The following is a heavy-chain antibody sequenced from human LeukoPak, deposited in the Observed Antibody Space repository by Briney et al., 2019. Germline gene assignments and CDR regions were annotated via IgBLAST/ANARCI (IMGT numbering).Heavy chain of an antibody. CDR1: GFTFSSYS. CDR3: ARDGMIARTRAFDI. D-gene: IGHD3-22*01. V-gene: IGHV3-21*01. CDR2: ISSSSSYI. Sequence: TGGSQRLSCAASGFTFSSYSMNWVRQAPGKGLEWVSSISSSSSYIYYADSVKGRFTISRDNAKNSLYLQMNSLRAEDTAVYYCARDGMIARTRAFDIWGQGTMVTVSS. J-gene: IGHJ3*02.